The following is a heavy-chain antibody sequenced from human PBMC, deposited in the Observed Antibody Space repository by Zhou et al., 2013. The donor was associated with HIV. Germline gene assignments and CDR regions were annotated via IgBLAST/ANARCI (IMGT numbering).Heavy chain of an antibody. D-gene: IGHD6-13*01. Sequence: QVQLVQSGAEVKKPGSSVKVSCKASGGTFSSYAISWVRQAPGQGLEWMGRIIPILGIANYAQKFQGRVTITADKSTSTAYMELSSLRSEDTAVYYCARKNFDSSSWSLNWFDPWGPGEPWSPSPQ. CDR3: ARKNFDSSSWSLNWFDP. J-gene: IGHJ5*02. V-gene: IGHV1-69*04. CDR1: GGTFSSYA. CDR2: IIPILGIA.